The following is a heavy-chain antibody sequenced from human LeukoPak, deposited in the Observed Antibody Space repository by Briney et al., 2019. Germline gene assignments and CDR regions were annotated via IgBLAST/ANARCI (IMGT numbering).Heavy chain of an antibody. CDR1: GFTLSSYW. CDR3: TRAPGGSFDN. CDR2: ISTDGSDT. J-gene: IGHJ4*02. Sequence: PGGSLRLSCAASGFTLSSYWMHWVRQAPGKGLVWVSRISTDGSDTSYADSVKGRFTISRGNTKNTLYLQMNSLRAEDTAVYYCTRAPGGSFDNWGQGTLVTVSS. V-gene: IGHV3-74*01. D-gene: IGHD3-16*01.